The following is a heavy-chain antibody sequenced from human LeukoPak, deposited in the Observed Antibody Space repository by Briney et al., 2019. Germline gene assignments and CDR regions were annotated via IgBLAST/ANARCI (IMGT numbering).Heavy chain of an antibody. J-gene: IGHJ3*02. D-gene: IGHD4-17*01. CDR2: ISSSGSPI. CDR3: ARFQGTVTTTYDTNDAFDI. V-gene: IGHV3-48*03. Sequence: GGSLRLSCAASGFTFSSYAMSWVRQAPGKGLEWVSYISSSGSPIYYADSVKGRFTISRDNAKNSLYLQMNSLRAEDTAVYYCARFQGTVTTTYDTNDAFDIWGQGTMVTVSS. CDR1: GFTFSSYA.